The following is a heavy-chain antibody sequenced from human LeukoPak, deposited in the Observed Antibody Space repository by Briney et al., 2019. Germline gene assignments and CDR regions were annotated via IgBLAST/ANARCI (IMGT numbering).Heavy chain of an antibody. V-gene: IGHV1-18*04. CDR3: ARVPNIVVVPAAIDPPRNWFDP. Sequence: ASVKVSCKAPGYTFTSYGISWVRQAPGQGLEWMGWISAYNGNTNYAQKLQGRATMTTDTSTSTAYMELRSLRSDDTAVYYCARVPNIVVVPAAIDPPRNWFDPWGQGTLVTVSS. CDR2: ISAYNGNT. J-gene: IGHJ5*02. D-gene: IGHD2-2*02. CDR1: GYTFTSYG.